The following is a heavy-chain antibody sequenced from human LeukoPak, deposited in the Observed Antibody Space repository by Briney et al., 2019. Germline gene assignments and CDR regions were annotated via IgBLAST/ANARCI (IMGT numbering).Heavy chain of an antibody. J-gene: IGHJ4*02. V-gene: IGHV3-53*01. Sequence: PGGSLRLSCAASGFTFSSYAMSWVRQAPGKGLERVSVIHSGGKTYYADSVKGRFSICRDNSKNTLYLQMNSLRAQDTAVYYCTRDLNSGGSCWGQGALVTVSS. CDR2: IHSGGKT. CDR1: GFTFSSYA. CDR3: TRDLNSGGSC. D-gene: IGHD2-15*01.